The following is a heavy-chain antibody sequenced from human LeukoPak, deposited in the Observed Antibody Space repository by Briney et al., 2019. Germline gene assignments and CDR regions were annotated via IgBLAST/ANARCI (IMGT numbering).Heavy chain of an antibody. CDR2: INHSGST. V-gene: IGHV4-34*01. J-gene: IGHJ4*02. CDR3: ARASFDY. Sequence: SETLSLTCTVSGGSISSYYWSWIRQPPGKGLEWIGEINHSGSTNYNPSLKSRVTISVDTSKNQFSLKVSSVTAADTAVYYCARASFDYWGQGTLVTVSS. CDR1: GGSISSYY.